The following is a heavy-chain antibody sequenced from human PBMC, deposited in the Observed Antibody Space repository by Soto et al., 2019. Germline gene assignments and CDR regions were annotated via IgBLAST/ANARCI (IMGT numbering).Heavy chain of an antibody. CDR2: IDPSDSYT. D-gene: IGHD2-15*01. CDR3: ARQYCSGGSCYSSIDY. CDR1: GYSFTSYW. Sequence: PGESLKISCKGSGYSFTSYWISWVRQMPGKGLEWMGRIDPSDSYTNYSPSFQGHVTISADKSISTAYLQWSSLKASDTAMYYCARQYCSGGSCYSSIDYWGQGTLVTVSS. V-gene: IGHV5-10-1*01. J-gene: IGHJ4*02.